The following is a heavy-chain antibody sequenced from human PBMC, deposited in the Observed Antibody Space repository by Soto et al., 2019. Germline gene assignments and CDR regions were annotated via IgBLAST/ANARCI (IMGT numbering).Heavy chain of an antibody. V-gene: IGHV3-23*01. J-gene: IGHJ4*02. CDR2: ISGSGGLT. CDR1: GFTFSSYA. CDR3: AKPNLFCSSTSCYDY. Sequence: GGSLRLSCAASGFTFSSYAMSWVRQAPGKGLEWVSVISGSGGLTNYADSVKGRFSISRDNSKNTLYLQMNSPRAEDTAVYYCAKPNLFCSSTSCYDYWGQGTLVTVS. D-gene: IGHD2-2*01.